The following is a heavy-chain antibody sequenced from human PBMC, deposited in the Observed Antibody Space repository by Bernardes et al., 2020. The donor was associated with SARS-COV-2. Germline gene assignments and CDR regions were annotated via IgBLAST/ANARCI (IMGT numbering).Heavy chain of an antibody. CDR3: AHRPAREGFDWLLWFDP. D-gene: IGHD3-9*01. Sequence: SGPTLVKPTQTLTLTCTFSGFSLSTSGVGVGWIRQPPGKALEWLALIYWDDDKRYSPSLKSRLTITKDTSKNQVVLTMTNMDPVDTATYYCAHRPAREGFDWLLWFDPWGQGTLVTVSS. CDR2: IYWDDDK. J-gene: IGHJ5*02. CDR1: GFSLSTSGVG. V-gene: IGHV2-5*02.